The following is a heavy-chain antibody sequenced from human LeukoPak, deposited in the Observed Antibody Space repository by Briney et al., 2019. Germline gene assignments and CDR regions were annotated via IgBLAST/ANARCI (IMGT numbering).Heavy chain of an antibody. CDR3: TRDSGTIIY. J-gene: IGHJ4*02. CDR1: GFTFSSAW. CDR2: IKSKADGGTT. D-gene: IGHD3-10*01. V-gene: IGHV3-15*05. Sequence: GGSLRLSCAASGFTFSSAWMSWVRQAPGKGLEWVGHIKSKADGGTTDYAAPVKGRFTISRDDSKTTLYLQMNSLLNEDTAFYYCTRDSGTIIYWGQGTLVTVSS.